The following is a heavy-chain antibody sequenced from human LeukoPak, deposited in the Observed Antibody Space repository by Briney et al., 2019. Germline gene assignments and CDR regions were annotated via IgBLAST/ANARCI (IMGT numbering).Heavy chain of an antibody. D-gene: IGHD3-3*01. V-gene: IGHV3-11*04. Sequence: GGSLRLSCAASGFTFSDYYMSWIRQAPGKGLEWVSYISSSGSTIYYADSVKGRFTIPRDNAKNSLYLQMNSLRAEDTAVYYCARDLREWVGGPNFDYWGQGTLVTVSS. CDR2: ISSSGSTI. CDR1: GFTFSDYY. J-gene: IGHJ4*02. CDR3: ARDLREWVGGPNFDY.